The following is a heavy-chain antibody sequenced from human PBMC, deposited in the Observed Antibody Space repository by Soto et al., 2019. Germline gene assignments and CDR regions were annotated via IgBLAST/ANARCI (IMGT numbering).Heavy chain of an antibody. CDR3: ARGRYGDY. Sequence: QVHLVESGAEVKKPGASVKVSCKGSGYAFTTYGITWVRQAPGQGLEWMGWISAHNGNTNYAQKLQGRVTVTTDTSTSTAYMELRSRRSDDTAVYYCARGRYGDYWGQGALVTVSS. J-gene: IGHJ4*02. CDR2: ISAHNGNT. D-gene: IGHD1-1*01. V-gene: IGHV1-18*01. CDR1: GYAFTTYG.